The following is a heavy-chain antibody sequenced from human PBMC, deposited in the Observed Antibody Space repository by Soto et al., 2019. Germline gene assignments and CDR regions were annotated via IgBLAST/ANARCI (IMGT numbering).Heavy chain of an antibody. J-gene: IGHJ6*02. V-gene: IGHV1-69*13. CDR2: IIPIFGTA. D-gene: IGHD6-6*01. CDR3: ARDPGEQLVLAYYYYGMEV. Sequence: GASVKVSCKASGGTFSSYAISWVRQAPGQGLEWMGGIIPIFGTANYAQKFQGRVTITADESTSTAYMELSSLRSEDTAVYYCARDPGEQLVLAYYYYGMEVWGQGTTVTVSS. CDR1: GGTFSSYA.